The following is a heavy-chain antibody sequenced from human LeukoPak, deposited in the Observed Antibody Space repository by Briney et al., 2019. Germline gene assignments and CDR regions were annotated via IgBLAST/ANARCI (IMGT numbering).Heavy chain of an antibody. V-gene: IGHV4-31*03. J-gene: IGHJ3*02. CDR2: IYYSGST. D-gene: IGHD6-19*01. CDR1: GGSISSGGYY. Sequence: SSETLSLTCTVSGGSISSGGYYWSWIRQHPGKGLEWIGYIYYSGSTYYNPSLKSRVTISVDTSKNQFSLKLSSVTAADTAVYYCARYRQIAVAGTGDAFDIWGQGTMVTVSS. CDR3: ARYRQIAVAGTGDAFDI.